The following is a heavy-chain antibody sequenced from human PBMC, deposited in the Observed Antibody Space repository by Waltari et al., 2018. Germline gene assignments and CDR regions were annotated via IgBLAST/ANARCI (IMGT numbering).Heavy chain of an antibody. CDR3: LRRWFDS. CDR1: GFTFTSFV. Sequence: EVQLLESGGGLVQPGGSLRLSCAASGFTFTSFVMSWVRQAPRKGLEWVSAISHGGGVTYYADSVKGRFTVSRDNSKNTLYLQMNSLRAEDTAVYYCLRRWFDSWGQGTLVIVSS. J-gene: IGHJ5*01. V-gene: IGHV3-23*01. CDR2: ISHGGGVT.